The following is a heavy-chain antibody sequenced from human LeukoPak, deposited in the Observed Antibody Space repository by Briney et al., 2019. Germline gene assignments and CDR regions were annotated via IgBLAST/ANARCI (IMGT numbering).Heavy chain of an antibody. CDR2: ISGSGGST. V-gene: IGHV3-23*01. CDR1: GFTFSSYG. Sequence: GGPLRLSCAASGFTFSSYGMSWVRQAPGKGLEWVSAISGSGGSTYYADSVKGRFTISRDNSKNTLYLQMNSLRAEDTAVYYCATNPYGSGDAFDIWGQGTMVTVSS. CDR3: ATNPYGSGDAFDI. D-gene: IGHD3-10*01. J-gene: IGHJ3*02.